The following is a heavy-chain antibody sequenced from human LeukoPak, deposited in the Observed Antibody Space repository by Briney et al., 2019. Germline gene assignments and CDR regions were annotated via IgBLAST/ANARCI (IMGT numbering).Heavy chain of an antibody. CDR1: GGSISSYY. D-gene: IGHD4-17*01. J-gene: IGHJ4*02. Sequence: PSETLSLTCTVSGGSISSYYWSWIRQPPGKGLEWIGYIYYSGSTNYNPSLKSRVTISVDTPKNQFSLKLSSVTAADTAVYYCARDLYGDYEGWFDYWGQGTLVTVSS. CDR2: IYYSGST. V-gene: IGHV4-59*01. CDR3: ARDLYGDYEGWFDY.